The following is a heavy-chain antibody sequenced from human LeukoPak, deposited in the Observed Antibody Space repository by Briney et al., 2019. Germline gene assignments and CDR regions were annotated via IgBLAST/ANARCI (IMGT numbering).Heavy chain of an antibody. Sequence: GGSLRLSCAAYGFTFSNYWMTWVRQAPGKGLEWVADIKQDGSEKLYVKSVRGRFTISRDNAKMSLFLQMNSLRAEDTAVYYCARDNGVVHGVYYMDVWGKGTTVTVS. J-gene: IGHJ6*03. CDR3: ARDNGVVHGVYYMDV. V-gene: IGHV3-7*01. CDR2: IKQDGSEK. D-gene: IGHD3-3*01. CDR1: GFTFSNYW.